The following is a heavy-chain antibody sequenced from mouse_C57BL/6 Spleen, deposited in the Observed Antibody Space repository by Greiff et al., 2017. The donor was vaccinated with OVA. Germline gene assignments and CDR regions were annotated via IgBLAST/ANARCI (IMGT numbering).Heavy chain of an antibody. CDR3: ARRERDYYYGSSYGWIAY. CDR2: ILPGSGST. J-gene: IGHJ3*01. Sequence: HVQLQESGAELMKPGASVKLSCKATGYTFTGYWIEWVKQRPGHGLEWIGEILPGSGSTNYNEKFKGQATFTADTSYNTAYMQLSSLTTEDSAIYYCARRERDYYYGSSYGWIAYWGQGTLVTVSA. CDR1: GYTFTGYW. D-gene: IGHD1-1*01. V-gene: IGHV1-9*01.